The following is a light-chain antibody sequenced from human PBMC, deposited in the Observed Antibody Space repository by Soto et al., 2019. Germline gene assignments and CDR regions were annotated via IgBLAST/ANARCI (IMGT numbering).Light chain of an antibody. J-gene: IGLJ1*01. CDR2: DVS. CDR3: SSYGSSSTLV. V-gene: IGLV2-14*03. Sequence: QPVLTQPASVSGSPGQSITISCTGASSDIGGYNFVSWYQQHPGKAPKLIICDVSDRPTGVSIRFSGSKSGNTASLTISGLQAEDEADYYCSSYGSSSTLVFGTGTKLTVL. CDR1: SSDIGGYNF.